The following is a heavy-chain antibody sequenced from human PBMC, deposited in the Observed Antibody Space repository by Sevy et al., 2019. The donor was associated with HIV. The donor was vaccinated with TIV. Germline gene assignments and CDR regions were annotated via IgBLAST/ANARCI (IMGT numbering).Heavy chain of an antibody. CDR1: GYTFTGYY. CDR3: ARGVLGDFWSPYYYGMDV. V-gene: IGHV1-2*02. Sequence: ASVKVSCKASGYTFTGYYMHWVRQATGQGLEWMGWINPNSGGTNYAQKFQGRVTMTRDTSISTAYMELSRLRSDDTAVYYCARGVLGDFWSPYYYGMDVWGQGTTVTVSS. D-gene: IGHD3-3*01. J-gene: IGHJ6*02. CDR2: INPNSGGT.